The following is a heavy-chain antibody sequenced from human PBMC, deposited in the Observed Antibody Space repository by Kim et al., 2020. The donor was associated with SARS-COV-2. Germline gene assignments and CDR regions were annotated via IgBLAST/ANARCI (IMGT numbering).Heavy chain of an antibody. D-gene: IGHD1-26*01. V-gene: IGHV5-51*01. CDR3: ARFLSTYSFDY. CDR2: VT. J-gene: IGHJ4*02. Sequence: VTSYSPSFQGQVPFSADKSISTAYLQWSSLKASDTAIYYCARFLSTYSFDYWGQGALVTVSS.